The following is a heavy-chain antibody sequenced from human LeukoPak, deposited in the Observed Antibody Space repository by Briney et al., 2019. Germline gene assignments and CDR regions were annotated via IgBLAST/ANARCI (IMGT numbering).Heavy chain of an antibody. J-gene: IGHJ4*02. CDR2: IFYTGST. D-gene: IGHD6-19*01. V-gene: IGHV4-39*01. CDR3: ARHEQWLLWVAY. Sequence: SETLSLTCAVAGGSVSSNHFWGWIRQPPGKGLEWIGSIFYTGSTYYNPSLKSRVTISVDTSKNHFSLEVNSVTAADTAMYYCARHEQWLLWVAYWGQGTLVTIS. CDR1: GGSVSSNHF.